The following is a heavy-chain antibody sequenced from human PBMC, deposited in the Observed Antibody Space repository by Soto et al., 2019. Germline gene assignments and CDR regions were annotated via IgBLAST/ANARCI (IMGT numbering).Heavy chain of an antibody. CDR2: IIPIFGTA. CDR1: GGTFSSYA. J-gene: IGHJ4*02. D-gene: IGHD3-10*01. Sequence: QVQRVQSGAEVKKPGSSVKVSCKASGGTFSSYAISWVRQAPGQGLEWMGGIIPIFGTANYAQTFQGRVTITADESTSTAYRELSSLRSEDTAVYYCARGDIWVRGVIIPYFDYWGQGTLVTVSS. V-gene: IGHV1-69*01. CDR3: ARGDIWVRGVIIPYFDY.